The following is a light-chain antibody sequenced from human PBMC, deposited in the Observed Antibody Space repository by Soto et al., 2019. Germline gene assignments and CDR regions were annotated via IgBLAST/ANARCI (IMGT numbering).Light chain of an antibody. CDR2: KAS. V-gene: IGKV1-5*03. CDR1: QSIDSW. CDR3: QQYSSKPWT. Sequence: DIQMTQSPSTLSASVGDRVTITCRASQSIDSWLAWYQQKLGKAPKLLIYKASTLESGVPSRFSGRESGTEFTLTISSLHPDDFATYYCQQYSSKPWTFGQGTKVDIK. J-gene: IGKJ1*01.